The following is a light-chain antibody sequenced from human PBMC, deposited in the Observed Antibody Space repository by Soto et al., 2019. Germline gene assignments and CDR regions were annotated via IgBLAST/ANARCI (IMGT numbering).Light chain of an antibody. CDR2: HAS. J-gene: IGKJ4*01. CDR3: QQYGRSPLT. CDR1: QSVSNNY. Sequence: EIVLTQSPGTLSLSPGERAALSCRASQSVSNNYLAWYQQKPGQAPRLLIYHASNRAIGIPDRFSGSGSGTDFTLTISRLEPEDFAVYYCQQYGRSPLTFGGGTKVEIK. V-gene: IGKV3-20*01.